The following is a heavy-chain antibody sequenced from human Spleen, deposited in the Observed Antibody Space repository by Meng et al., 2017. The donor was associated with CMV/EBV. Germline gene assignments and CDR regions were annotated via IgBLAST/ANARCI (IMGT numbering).Heavy chain of an antibody. CDR3: ARVRPGGGIDY. J-gene: IGHJ4*02. CDR1: GYTFTAYL. Sequence: ASVKVSCKASGYTFTAYLIHWVRQAPGQGLEWMGWINPNSGGTNYAQKFQGRVTMTRDTSIDTAYMELSSLRSEDTAVYYCARVRPGGGIDYWGQGTLVTVSS. CDR2: INPNSGGT. V-gene: IGHV1-2*02. D-gene: IGHD3-16*01.